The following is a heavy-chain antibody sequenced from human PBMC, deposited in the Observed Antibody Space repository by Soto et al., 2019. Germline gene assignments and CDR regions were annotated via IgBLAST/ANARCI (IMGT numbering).Heavy chain of an antibody. CDR1: GYTFTSYG. J-gene: IGHJ6*02. D-gene: IGHD2-2*01. Sequence: EASVKVSCKASGYTFTSYGISWVRQAPGQGLEWMGWISAYNGNTNYAQKLQGRVIMTRDTSMSTAYMELSRLRSDDTAVYYCAREWGRYCSSTSCYLSPIPGYYGMDVWGQGTTVTVSS. CDR2: ISAYNGNT. CDR3: AREWGRYCSSTSCYLSPIPGYYGMDV. V-gene: IGHV1-18*01.